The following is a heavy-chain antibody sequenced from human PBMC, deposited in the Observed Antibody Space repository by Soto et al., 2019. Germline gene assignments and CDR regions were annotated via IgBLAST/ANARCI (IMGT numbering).Heavy chain of an antibody. D-gene: IGHD6-19*01. V-gene: IGHV1-18*01. CDR1: GYTFTSYG. J-gene: IGHJ5*01. Sequence: GASVKVSCKASGYTFTSYGISWVRQAPGQGLEWMGWISAYNGNTNYAQKLQGRVTMTTDTSTSTAYMELRSLRSDDTAVYYCALYSSGPYGVGWFDFWGQGTLVPVYS. CDR3: ALYSSGPYGVGWFDF. CDR2: ISAYNGNT.